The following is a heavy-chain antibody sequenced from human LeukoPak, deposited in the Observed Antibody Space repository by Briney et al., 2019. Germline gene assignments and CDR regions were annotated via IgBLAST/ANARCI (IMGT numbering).Heavy chain of an antibody. CDR1: GGSISSYY. D-gene: IGHD3-22*01. Sequence: PSETLSLTCTVSGGSISSYYWSWIRQPPGKGLEWIGEINHSGSTNYNPSLKSRVTISVDTSKNQFSLKLSSVTAADTAVYYCARGPYYYDSSGHGYYFDYWGQGTLVTVSS. CDR3: ARGPYYYDSSGHGYYFDY. V-gene: IGHV4-34*01. CDR2: INHSGST. J-gene: IGHJ4*02.